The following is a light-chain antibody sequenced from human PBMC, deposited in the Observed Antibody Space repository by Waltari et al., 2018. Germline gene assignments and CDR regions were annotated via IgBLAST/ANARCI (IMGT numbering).Light chain of an antibody. CDR3: QHYYNFPWT. J-gene: IGKJ1*01. Sequence: VIWMTQSPSLLSSSPGDRVTIPCLMSQGISTYLAWYQQKPGRAPDLLIYGASILHSGVPSRFSGSGSGTDFTLTISSLQSEDVATYYCQHYYNFPWTFGQGTKVEIK. CDR1: QGISTY. V-gene: IGKV1D-8*03. CDR2: GAS.